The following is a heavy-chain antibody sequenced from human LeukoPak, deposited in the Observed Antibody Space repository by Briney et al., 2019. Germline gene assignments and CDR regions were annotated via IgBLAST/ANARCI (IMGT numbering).Heavy chain of an antibody. CDR2: FDPEDGET. V-gene: IGHV1-24*01. D-gene: IGHD2-8*01. CDR3: ATQWSNRPLKYAFDI. CDR1: GYTLTELS. Sequence: ASVKVSCKVSGYTLTELSMHWVRQAPGKGLEWMGGFDPEDGETIYAQKFQGRVTMTEDTSTDTAYMELSSLGSEDTAVYYCATQWSNRPLKYAFDIWGQGTMVTVSS. J-gene: IGHJ3*02.